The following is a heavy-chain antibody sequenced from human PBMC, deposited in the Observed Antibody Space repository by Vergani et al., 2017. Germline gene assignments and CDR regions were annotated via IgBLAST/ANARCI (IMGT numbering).Heavy chain of an antibody. V-gene: IGHV3-30*18. CDR1: GFTFSSYG. Sequence: VQLVESGGGLVQPGGSLRLSCAASGFTFSSYGMHWVRQAPGKGLEWVAVISYDGSNKYYADSVKGRFTISRDNSKNTLYLQMNSLRAEDTAVYYCAKLGQWLVRRAPDYWGQGTLVTVSS. D-gene: IGHD6-19*01. CDR2: ISYDGSNK. CDR3: AKLGQWLVRRAPDY. J-gene: IGHJ4*02.